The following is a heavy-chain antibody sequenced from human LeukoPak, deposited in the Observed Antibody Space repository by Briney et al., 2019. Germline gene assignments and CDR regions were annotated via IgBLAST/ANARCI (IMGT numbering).Heavy chain of an antibody. CDR2: IYYSGTT. J-gene: IGHJ4*02. Sequence: SETLSLTCTVSGGSMSSYYWSWIRQPPGKGLEWIGYIYYSGTTNYNPSLKGRVTISVDTSKNQFSLKLSSVTAADTAVYYCARGVYIAAAQYAYWGQGTLVTVSS. CDR3: ARGVYIAAAQYAY. V-gene: IGHV4-59*01. CDR1: GGSMSSYY. D-gene: IGHD6-13*01.